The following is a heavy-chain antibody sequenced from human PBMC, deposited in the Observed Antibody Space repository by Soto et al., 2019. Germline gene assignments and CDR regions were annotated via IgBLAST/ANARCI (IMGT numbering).Heavy chain of an antibody. CDR2: IIPIFGTA. Sequence: QVQLVQSGAEVKKPGSSVKVSCKASGGTFSSYAISWVRQAPGQGLERMGGIIPIFGTANYAQKFQGRVTITADESTSTAYMELSSLRSEDTAVYYCASCRPTVTSGYYYGMDVWGQGTTVTVSS. CDR1: GGTFSSYA. D-gene: IGHD4-17*01. V-gene: IGHV1-69*12. J-gene: IGHJ6*02. CDR3: ASCRPTVTSGYYYGMDV.